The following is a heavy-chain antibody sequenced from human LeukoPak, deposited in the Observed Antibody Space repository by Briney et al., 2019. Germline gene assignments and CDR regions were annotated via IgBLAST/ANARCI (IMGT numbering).Heavy chain of an antibody. V-gene: IGHV4-34*01. Sequence: SETLSLTCAVYGGSFSGYYWSWIRQPPGKGLEWIGEINHSGSTNYNPSLKCRVTISVDTSKNQFSLKLSSVTAADTAVYYCARERRVVVPAVGARYCYYYMDVWGKGTTVTVSS. J-gene: IGHJ6*03. CDR2: INHSGST. D-gene: IGHD2-2*01. CDR1: GGSFSGYY. CDR3: ARERRVVVPAVGARYCYYYMDV.